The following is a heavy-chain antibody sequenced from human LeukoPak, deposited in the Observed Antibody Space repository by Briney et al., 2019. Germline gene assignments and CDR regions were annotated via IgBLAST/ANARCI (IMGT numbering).Heavy chain of an antibody. Sequence: GASVKDFCKASGYTFTGYYMHWVRQAPGQGLEWMGWINPNSGGTNYAQKFQGRVTMTRDTSISTAYMELSRLRSDDTAVYYCASTTMRHDYGDYFDYWGQGTLVTVSS. CDR2: INPNSGGT. J-gene: IGHJ4*02. D-gene: IGHD4-17*01. CDR3: ASTTMRHDYGDYFDY. CDR1: GYTFTGYY. V-gene: IGHV1-2*02.